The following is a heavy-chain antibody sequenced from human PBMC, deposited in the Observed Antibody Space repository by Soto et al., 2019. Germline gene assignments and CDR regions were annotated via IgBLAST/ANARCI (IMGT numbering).Heavy chain of an antibody. CDR3: AKDHTSGYSSGWYGDPTPKYYFDY. CDR2: ISGSGGST. V-gene: IGHV3-23*01. D-gene: IGHD6-19*01. Sequence: VGSLRLSCAASGFTFSSYAMSWVRQAPGKGLEWVSAISGSGGSTYYADSVKGRFTISTDNSKNTLYLQMNSLRAEETAVYYCAKDHTSGYSSGWYGDPTPKYYFDYWGQGTLVTVSS. J-gene: IGHJ4*02. CDR1: GFTFSSYA.